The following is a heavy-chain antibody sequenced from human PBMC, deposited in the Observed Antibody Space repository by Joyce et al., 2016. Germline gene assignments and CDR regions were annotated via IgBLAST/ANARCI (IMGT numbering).Heavy chain of an antibody. Sequence: QVQLQESGPGLVKPSETLSLTCDVSGYSINSGYYWGWIRQPPGKGLEWIWSIPHSESTYYNPSLKGRVTISVDTSKNHFALNLNSVTATDSAVYYCARDSYYDNSGDYFWWFDPWGQGTLVTVSS. CDR2: IPHSEST. D-gene: IGHD3-22*01. CDR1: GYSINSGYY. J-gene: IGHJ5*02. CDR3: ARDSYYDNSGDYFWWFDP. V-gene: IGHV4-38-2*02.